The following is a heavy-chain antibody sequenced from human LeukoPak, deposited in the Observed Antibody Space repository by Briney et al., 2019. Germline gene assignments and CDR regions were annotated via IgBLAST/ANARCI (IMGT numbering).Heavy chain of an antibody. Sequence: PGGSLRLSCAAFGVAVSGYWMNWVRQAPGKGLVWVSRINSDGSGTSDADFVKGRFTISRDNSKNTLYLQMNSLRAEDTAMYYCARDRLTNDAFDIWGQGTMVTVSS. CDR1: GVAVSGYW. J-gene: IGHJ3*02. CDR2: INSDGSGT. D-gene: IGHD2-8*01. CDR3: ARDRLTNDAFDI. V-gene: IGHV3-74*01.